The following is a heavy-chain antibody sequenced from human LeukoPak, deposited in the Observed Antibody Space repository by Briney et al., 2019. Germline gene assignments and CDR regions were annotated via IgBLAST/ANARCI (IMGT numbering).Heavy chain of an antibody. CDR3: ARGITMIVVAGDGMDV. V-gene: IGHV1-69*13. D-gene: IGHD3-22*01. Sequence: ASVKVSCKASGGTFSSYAISWVRQAPGQGLEWMGGIIPIFGTANYAQKFQGRVTITADESTSTAYMELSSLRSEDTAVYYCARGITMIVVAGDGMDVWAKGPRSPSP. CDR2: IIPIFGTA. J-gene: IGHJ6*02. CDR1: GGTFSSYA.